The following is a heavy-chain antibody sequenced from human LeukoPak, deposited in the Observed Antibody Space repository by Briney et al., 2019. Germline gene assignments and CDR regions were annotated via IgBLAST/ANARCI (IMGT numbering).Heavy chain of an antibody. Sequence: ASVKVSCKASGYTFTSYGISWVRQAPGQRLEWMRWISAYNGNTNYAQKLQGRVTMTTDTSTSTAYMELRSLRSDDTAVYYCARTWQWLVKGYFDYWGQEPWSPSPQ. CDR1: GYTFTSYG. CDR3: ARTWQWLVKGYFDY. V-gene: IGHV1-18*01. CDR2: ISAYNGNT. D-gene: IGHD6-19*01. J-gene: IGHJ4*01.